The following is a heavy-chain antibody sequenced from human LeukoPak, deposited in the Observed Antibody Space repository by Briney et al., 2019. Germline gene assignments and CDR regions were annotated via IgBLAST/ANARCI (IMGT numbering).Heavy chain of an antibody. V-gene: IGHV4-34*01. D-gene: IGHD3-10*01. CDR3: ARGRSITMVRGNNWFDP. CDR2: INHSGST. CDR1: GGSFSGYY. J-gene: IGHJ5*02. Sequence: SETLSLTCAVYGGSFSGYYWSWLRQPPGKGLEWIGEINHSGSTNYNPSLKSRVTISVDTSKNQFSLKLSSVTAADTAVYYCARGRSITMVRGNNWFDPWGQGTLVTVSS.